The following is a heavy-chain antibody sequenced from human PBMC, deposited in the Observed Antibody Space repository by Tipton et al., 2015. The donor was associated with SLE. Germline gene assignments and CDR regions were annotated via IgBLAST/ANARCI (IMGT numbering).Heavy chain of an antibody. CDR3: ARDRATMIVVVNGYFAL. D-gene: IGHD3-22*01. Sequence: GLVKPSETLSLTCTVSGGSISSSSYYWGWIRQPPGKGQEWIGEINHSGSTNYNPSLKSRVTISVDTSKNQFSLKLSSVTAADTAVYYCARDRATMIVVVNGYFALWGRGTLVTVSS. CDR2: INHSGST. CDR1: GGSISSSSYY. J-gene: IGHJ2*01. V-gene: IGHV4-39*07.